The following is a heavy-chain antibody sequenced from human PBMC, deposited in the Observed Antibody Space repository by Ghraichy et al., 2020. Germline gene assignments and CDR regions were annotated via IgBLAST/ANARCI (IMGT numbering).Heavy chain of an antibody. V-gene: IGHV4-59*01. J-gene: IGHJ4*02. CDR2: IYYSGST. Sequence: SETLSLTCTVSGGSISSYYWSWIRQPPGKGLEWIGYIYYSGSTNYNPSLKSRVTISVDTSKNQFSLKLSSVTAADTAVYYCARGISVVAPTDSTGFDYWGQGTLVTVSS. D-gene: IGHD2-2*01. CDR3: ARGISVVAPTDSTGFDY. CDR1: GGSISSYY.